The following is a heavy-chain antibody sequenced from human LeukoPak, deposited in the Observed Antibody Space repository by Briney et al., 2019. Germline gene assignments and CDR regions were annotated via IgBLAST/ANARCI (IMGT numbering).Heavy chain of an antibody. CDR3: ARVYGYSSSWCFDY. CDR1: GFTFSSYA. CDR2: ISGSGGST. V-gene: IGHV3-23*01. D-gene: IGHD6-13*01. J-gene: IGHJ4*02. Sequence: GGSLRLSCAASGFTFSSYAMSWVRQAPGKGLEWVSAISGSGGSTYYADSVKGRFTISRDNSKNTLYLQMNSLRAEDTAVYYCARVYGYSSSWCFDYWGQGTLVTVSS.